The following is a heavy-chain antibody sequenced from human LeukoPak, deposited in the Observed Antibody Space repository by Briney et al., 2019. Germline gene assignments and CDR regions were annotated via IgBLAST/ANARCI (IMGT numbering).Heavy chain of an antibody. J-gene: IGHJ5*02. V-gene: IGHV3-33*01. Sequence: LRLSYAASGFTFSSYGMHWVRQAPGKGXXXXXXXXXDGSNKYYADSVKGRFTISRDNSKNTLYLQMNSLRAEDTAVYYCAREGVVAAKTNNWFDPWGQGTLVTVSS. CDR3: AREGVVAAKTNNWFDP. CDR1: GFTFSSYG. D-gene: IGHD2-15*01. CDR2: XXXDGSNK.